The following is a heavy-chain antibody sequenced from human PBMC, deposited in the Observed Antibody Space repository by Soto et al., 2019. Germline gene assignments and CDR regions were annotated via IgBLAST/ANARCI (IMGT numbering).Heavy chain of an antibody. CDR1: GFTFSSYS. D-gene: IGHD3-22*01. CDR2: ISSSSSYI. J-gene: IGHJ6*02. V-gene: IGHV3-21*01. CDR3: ARDKGITMIYYGMDV. Sequence: EVQLVESGGGLVKPGGSLRLSCAASGFTFSSYSMNWVRQAPGKGLEWVSSISSSSSYIYYADSVKGRFTISRDNAKNSPYLQMNSLRAEDTAVYYCARDKGITMIYYGMDVWGQGTTVTVSS.